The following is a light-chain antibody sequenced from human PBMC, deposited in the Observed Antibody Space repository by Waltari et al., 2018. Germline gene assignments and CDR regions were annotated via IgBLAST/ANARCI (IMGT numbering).Light chain of an antibody. V-gene: IGKV1-39*01. CDR1: QSVSYY. CDR2: VAS. CDR3: QQTYNAPLT. Sequence: DVQMTQSPSSLSASVGDRVTITCRAIQSVSYYLNWYQQKAGQAPKLLFYVASSLETGVPSRVSGSGSGTDFTLTISNLQPEDFATYLCQQTYNAPLTFGGGTKVEIK. J-gene: IGKJ4*01.